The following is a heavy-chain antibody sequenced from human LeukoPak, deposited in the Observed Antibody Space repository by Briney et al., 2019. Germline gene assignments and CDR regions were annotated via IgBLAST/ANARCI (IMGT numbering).Heavy chain of an antibody. J-gene: IGHJ4*02. CDR1: GFTFSSYG. Sequence: GGSLRLSCAASGFTFSSYGMHWVRQAPGKGLEWVAFIRYDGSNKYYADSVKGRFTISRDNSKNTLYLQMNRLRAEDTAVYYCAKGSRGPCSRTYCYPFDYWGQGTLVTVSS. CDR3: AKGSRGPCSRTYCYPFDY. D-gene: IGHD2-2*01. V-gene: IGHV3-30*02. CDR2: IRYDGSNK.